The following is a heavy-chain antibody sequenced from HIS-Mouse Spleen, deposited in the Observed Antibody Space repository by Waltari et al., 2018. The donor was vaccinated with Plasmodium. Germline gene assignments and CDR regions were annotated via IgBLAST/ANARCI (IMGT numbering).Heavy chain of an antibody. CDR3: ARHKKRGQLVRGYFDY. CDR2: IDWDDDK. V-gene: IGHV2-70*15. D-gene: IGHD6-6*01. Sequence: QVTLRESGPALVKPTQTLTLTCTFSGFSLSTSGMCVSWIRQHPGKALEWLARIDWDDDKYYSTSLKTRLPLPKDPPKNQVVLTMPTMDPVDTATYYCARHKKRGQLVRGYFDYWGQGTLVTVSS. J-gene: IGHJ4*02. CDR1: GFSLSTSGMC.